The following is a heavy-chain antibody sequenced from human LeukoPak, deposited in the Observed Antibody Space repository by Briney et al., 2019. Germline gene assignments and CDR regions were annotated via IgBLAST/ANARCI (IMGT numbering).Heavy chain of an antibody. J-gene: IGHJ1*01. CDR1: GGSVSSGDYY. V-gene: IGHV4-61*08. Sequence: PSETLSLTCTVSGGSVSSGDYYWTWIRQPPGKGLDLIGYIYYSGTTNYNPSLESRVTISLDTSKNQFSLSLTSVTAADTAVYYCASAVTFYYDSSGYYYPEYIHYWGQGTPVTVSS. CDR2: IYYSGTT. CDR3: ASAVTFYYDSSGYYYPEYIHY. D-gene: IGHD3-22*01.